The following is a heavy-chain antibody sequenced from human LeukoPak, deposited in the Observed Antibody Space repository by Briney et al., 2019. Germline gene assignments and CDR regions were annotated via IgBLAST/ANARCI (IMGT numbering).Heavy chain of an antibody. CDR2: IIPIFGTP. Sequence: SVKVSCKASGGTFSSYAMSWVRQAPGQGLEGMGGIIPIFGTPNYAQKFQGRFPINTHEPTSTAHMELSRLRYDDTAVYYCAQLDNWFDPWGQGTLVTVSS. J-gene: IGHJ5*02. CDR3: AQLDNWFDP. D-gene: IGHD5-24*01. CDR1: GGTFSSYA. V-gene: IGHV1-69*05.